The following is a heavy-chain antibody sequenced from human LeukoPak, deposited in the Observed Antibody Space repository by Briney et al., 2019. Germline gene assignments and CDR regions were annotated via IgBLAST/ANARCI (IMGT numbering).Heavy chain of an antibody. Sequence: GVSLRLSCAASGFTFSSYWKSWVRQAPGKGLEWVANIKEDGSEKYYVDSVKGRFTISRDNAKNSLYLQMNSLRAEDTAVYYCGRERRRYCSGGRCQYYYFDYWGQGTLVTVSS. V-gene: IGHV3-7*01. J-gene: IGHJ4*02. D-gene: IGHD2-15*01. CDR1: GFTFSSYW. CDR2: IKEDGSEK. CDR3: GRERRRYCSGGRCQYYYFDY.